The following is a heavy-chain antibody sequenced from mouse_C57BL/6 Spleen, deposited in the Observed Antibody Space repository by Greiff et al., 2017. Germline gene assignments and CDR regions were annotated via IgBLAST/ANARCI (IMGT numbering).Heavy chain of an antibody. Sequence: QVQLQQPGTELVKPGASVKLSCKASGYTFTSYWMHWVKQRPGQGLEWIGNINPSNSGTNYNEKFKSKATLTVDKSSSTAYMQLSSLTSEDSAVYYCARSIYYDYDGGAWFAYWGQGTLVTVSA. J-gene: IGHJ3*01. V-gene: IGHV1-53*01. CDR2: INPSNSGT. CDR3: ARSIYYDYDGGAWFAY. CDR1: GYTFTSYW. D-gene: IGHD2-4*01.